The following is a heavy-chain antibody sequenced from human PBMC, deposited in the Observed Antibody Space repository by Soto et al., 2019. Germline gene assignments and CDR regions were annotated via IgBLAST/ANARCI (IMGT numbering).Heavy chain of an antibody. CDR1: GFTFSSYA. V-gene: IGHV3-30-3*01. CDR3: ARDLDDAFDI. J-gene: IGHJ3*02. Sequence: QVQLVESGGGVVQPGRSLRLSCAASGFTFSSYAMHWVRQAPGKGLEWVAVISYDGSNKYYADSVKGRFTISRDNSKNTPYLQMNSLRAEDTAVYYCARDLDDAFDIWGQGTMVTVSS. CDR2: ISYDGSNK. D-gene: IGHD1-1*01.